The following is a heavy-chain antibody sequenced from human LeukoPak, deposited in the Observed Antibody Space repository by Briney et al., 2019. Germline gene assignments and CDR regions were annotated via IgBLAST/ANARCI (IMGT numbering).Heavy chain of an antibody. J-gene: IGHJ3*02. CDR1: GFTVSSNY. CDR3: ARGIAAAGYAFDI. D-gene: IGHD6-13*01. Sequence: GGSLRLSCAASGFTVSSNYMSWVRQAPGKGLEWVSVIYSGGRTYYADSVKGRFTISRDNSKNTMYLQMNSVRAEDTAVYYCARGIAAAGYAFDIWGQGTMVTVSS. V-gene: IGHV3-66*01. CDR2: IYSGGRT.